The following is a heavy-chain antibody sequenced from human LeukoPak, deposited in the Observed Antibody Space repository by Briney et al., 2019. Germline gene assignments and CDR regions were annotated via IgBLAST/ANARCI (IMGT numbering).Heavy chain of an antibody. Sequence: ASVKVSCKASGYTFTGYYMHWVRQAPGQGLEWMGWINPNSGGTNYAQKFQGRVTMTRDTSISTAYMELSRLRSDDTAVYYCASRVDYHLLTGYYAHDYWGQGTLVTVSS. CDR1: GYTFTGYY. CDR3: ASRVDYHLLTGYYAHDY. D-gene: IGHD3-9*01. V-gene: IGHV1-2*02. CDR2: INPNSGGT. J-gene: IGHJ4*02.